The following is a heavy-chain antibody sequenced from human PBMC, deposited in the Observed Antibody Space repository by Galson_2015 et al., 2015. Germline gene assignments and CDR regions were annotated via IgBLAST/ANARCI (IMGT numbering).Heavy chain of an antibody. CDR2: INPLFGTG. CDR3: AREMGERTEQYFVY. J-gene: IGHJ4*02. Sequence: SVKVSCKASGCTFSRYTISWVRQAPGQGLEWMGRINPLFGTGNYAQKFQGRVTITADKFTSTAYMEIRSLRSEDTAVYYCAREMGERTEQYFVYWGQGTLVTVSS. CDR1: GCTFSRYT. V-gene: IGHV1-69*08. D-gene: IGHD3-16*01.